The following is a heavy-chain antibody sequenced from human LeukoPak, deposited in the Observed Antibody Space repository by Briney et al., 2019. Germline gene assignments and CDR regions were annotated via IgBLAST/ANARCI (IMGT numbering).Heavy chain of an antibody. CDR1: GGSFSGYY. V-gene: IGHV4-34*01. Sequence: SETLSLTCAVYGGSFSGYYWSWIRQPPGKGLEWIGEINHSGSTNYNPSLKSRVTISVDTSKNQFSLKLSSVTAADTAVYYCARPSTFYSSSWYYFDYWGQGTLVTVSS. J-gene: IGHJ4*02. CDR3: ARPSTFYSSSWYYFDY. CDR2: INHSGST. D-gene: IGHD6-13*01.